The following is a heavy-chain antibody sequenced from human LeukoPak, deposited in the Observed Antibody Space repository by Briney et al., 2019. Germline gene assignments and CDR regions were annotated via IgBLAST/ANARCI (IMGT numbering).Heavy chain of an antibody. CDR2: ISGSPGST. D-gene: IGHD5-18*01. CDR1: GFTFSSYA. CDR3: AKGRRVDTAMVDY. V-gene: IGHV3-23*01. J-gene: IGHJ4*02. Sequence: PGGSLRLSCAASGFTFSSYAMSWVRQAPGKGLEWVSTISGSPGSTYYADSVKGRFTISRDNSKNTLYLQMNSLRAEDTALYYCAKGRRVDTAMVDYWGQGTLVTVSS.